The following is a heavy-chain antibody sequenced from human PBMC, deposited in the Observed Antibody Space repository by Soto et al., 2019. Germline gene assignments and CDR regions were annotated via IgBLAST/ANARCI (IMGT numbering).Heavy chain of an antibody. Sequence: PGGSLRLSCAASGFTFSSYAMSWVRQAPGKGLEWVSAISGSGGSTYYADSVKGRFTISRDNSKNTLYLQMNSLRSEDKAVYYCAKMGDFWSGYYTGEPNLFDPWCQGTQVTVSS. V-gene: IGHV3-23*01. D-gene: IGHD3-3*01. J-gene: IGHJ5*02. CDR3: AKMGDFWSGYYTGEPNLFDP. CDR1: GFTFSSYA. CDR2: ISGSGGST.